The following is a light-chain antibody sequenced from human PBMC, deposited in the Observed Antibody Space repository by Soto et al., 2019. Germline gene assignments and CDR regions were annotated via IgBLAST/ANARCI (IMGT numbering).Light chain of an antibody. CDR2: RNN. J-gene: IGLJ3*02. V-gene: IGLV1-47*01. Sequence: QSVLTQPPSASGTPGQTVTISCSGRFSNIGSNFIYWYQQLPGTAPKLLIYRNNERPSGVPGRFSASKSGTSASLAISGLRSEDEADYHCAAWDDSLSGVVFGGGTKLTVL. CDR1: FSNIGSNF. CDR3: AAWDDSLSGVV.